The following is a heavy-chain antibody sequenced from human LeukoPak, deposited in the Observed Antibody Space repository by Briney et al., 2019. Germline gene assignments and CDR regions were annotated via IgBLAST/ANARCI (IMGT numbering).Heavy chain of an antibody. CDR1: GFTFSSYA. Sequence: GGSLRLSCAASGFTFSSYAMSWVRQAPGKGLEWVSAISGSGGSTYYADSVKGRFTISRDNSKNTLYLQMNSLRAEDTAVYYCSVYLFMAAPAYYRDDGGKVPTVTVSS. D-gene: IGHD6-6*01. V-gene: IGHV3-23*01. CDR3: SVYLFMAAPAYYRDD. J-gene: IGHJ6*03. CDR2: ISGSGGST.